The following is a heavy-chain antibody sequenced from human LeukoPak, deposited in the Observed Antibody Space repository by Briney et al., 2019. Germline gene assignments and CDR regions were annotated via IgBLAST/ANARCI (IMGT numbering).Heavy chain of an antibody. Sequence: GASVKVSCKASGYTFTSYGISWVRQAPGQGLEWMGWISAYNGNTNYAQKFQGRVTITADESTSTAYMGLSSLRSEDTAVYYCARGKAGGYDFWSGPYYYYMDVWGKGTTVTVSS. D-gene: IGHD3-3*01. CDR3: ARGKAGGYDFWSGPYYYYMDV. CDR1: GYTFTSYG. J-gene: IGHJ6*03. V-gene: IGHV1-18*01. CDR2: ISAYNGNT.